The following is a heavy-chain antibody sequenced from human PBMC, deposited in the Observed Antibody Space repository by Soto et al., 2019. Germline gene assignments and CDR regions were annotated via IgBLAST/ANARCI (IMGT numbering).Heavy chain of an antibody. CDR2: ISYDGSNK. V-gene: IGHV3-30*18. CDR3: AKDFGGGSYYLLVYGMDV. CDR1: GFTFSSYG. Sequence: GGSLRLSCAASGFTFSSYGMHWVRQAPGKGLEWVAVISYDGSNKYYADSVKGRFTISRDNSKNTLYLQMNSLRAEDTAVYYCAKDFGGGSYYLLVYGMDVWGQGTTVTVSS. D-gene: IGHD1-26*01. J-gene: IGHJ6*02.